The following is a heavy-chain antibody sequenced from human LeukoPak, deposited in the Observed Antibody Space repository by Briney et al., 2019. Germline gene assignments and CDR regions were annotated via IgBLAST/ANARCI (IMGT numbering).Heavy chain of an antibody. CDR1: GYTFTSYG. CDR3: ASTGTDLREWYYFDY. D-gene: IGHD1/OR15-1a*01. CDR2: ISAYNGNT. V-gene: IGHV1-18*01. Sequence: ASVKVSCKASGYTFTSYGISWVRQAPGQGLEWRGWISAYNGNTNYAQKLQGRVTMTTDTSTSTAYMELRSLRSDDTAVYYCASTGTDLREWYYFDYWGQGTLVTVSS. J-gene: IGHJ4*02.